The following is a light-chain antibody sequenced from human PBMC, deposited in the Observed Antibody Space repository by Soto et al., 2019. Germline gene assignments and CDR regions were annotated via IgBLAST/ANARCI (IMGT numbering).Light chain of an antibody. Sequence: DIQMTQSPSSLSATVGDRVTITCRASQDISNYLAWHQQKPGKVPKLLIYAASTLQPGVPSRFSGSGSGTDFTLTISSLXPEXVATYYCQKYNGAPPETFGPGTKVAIK. CDR2: AAS. J-gene: IGKJ3*01. V-gene: IGKV1-27*01. CDR3: QKYNGAPPET. CDR1: QDISNY.